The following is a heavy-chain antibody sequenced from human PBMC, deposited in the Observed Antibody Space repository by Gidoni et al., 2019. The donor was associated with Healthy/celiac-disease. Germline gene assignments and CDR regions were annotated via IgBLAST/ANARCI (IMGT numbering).Heavy chain of an antibody. CDR1: GYTFTGYY. CDR3: ARGLLPSRGSGSGWFDP. Sequence: QVQLVQSGAEVKQPGASVKVPCKASGYTFTGYYMHWVRQAPGQGLEWMGWINPNSGGTNYAQKFQGWVTMTRDTSISTAYMELSRLRSDDTAVYYCARGLLPSRGSGSGWFDPWGQGTLVTVSS. D-gene: IGHD3-10*01. V-gene: IGHV1-2*04. CDR2: INPNSGGT. J-gene: IGHJ5*02.